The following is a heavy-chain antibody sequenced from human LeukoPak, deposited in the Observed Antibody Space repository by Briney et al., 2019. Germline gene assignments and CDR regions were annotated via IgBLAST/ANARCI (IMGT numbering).Heavy chain of an antibody. CDR2: IKQDGSEK. CDR1: GFTFSSYW. CDR3: ARDLDGYSSFFDY. J-gene: IGHJ4*02. V-gene: IGHV3-7*01. D-gene: IGHD5-18*01. Sequence: GGSLRLSCAASGFTFSSYWMSWVRQAPGKGLEWVANIKQDGSEKYYVDSVKGRFTISRDNAKNSLYLQMNSLRAEDTAVYYCARDLDGYSSFFDYWGQGTLVTVSS.